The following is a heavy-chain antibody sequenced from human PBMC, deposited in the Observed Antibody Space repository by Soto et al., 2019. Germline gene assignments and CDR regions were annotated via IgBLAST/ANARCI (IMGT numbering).Heavy chain of an antibody. Sequence: EVQLVESGGGLVKPGGSLRLSCAASGFTFSNAWMNWVRQAPGKGLEWVGRIKSKTDGGTTDYAAPVKSRCTISRDYSKNTLYLQKNSLKTEDTAVYYCTTNLWFGELSDFVYWGQGTLVTVAS. CDR2: IKSKTDGGTT. CDR3: TTNLWFGELSDFVY. J-gene: IGHJ4*02. D-gene: IGHD3-10*01. V-gene: IGHV3-15*07. CDR1: GFTFSNAW.